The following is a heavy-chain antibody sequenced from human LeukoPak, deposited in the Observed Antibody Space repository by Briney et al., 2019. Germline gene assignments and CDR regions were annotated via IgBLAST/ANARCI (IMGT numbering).Heavy chain of an antibody. CDR2: IIPIFGTA. V-gene: IGHV1-69*13. Sequence: ASVKVSCKASGYIFTSYFIHWVRQAPGQGLEWMGGIIPIFGTANYAQKFQGRVTITADESTSTAYMELSSLRSEDTAVYYCASQALSCSSTSCYNEDYYYYYMDVWGKGTTVTISS. D-gene: IGHD2-2*02. CDR3: ASQALSCSSTSCYNEDYYYYYMDV. J-gene: IGHJ6*03. CDR1: GYIFTSYF.